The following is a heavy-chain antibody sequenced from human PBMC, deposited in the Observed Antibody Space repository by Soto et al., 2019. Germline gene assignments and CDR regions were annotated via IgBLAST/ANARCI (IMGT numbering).Heavy chain of an antibody. D-gene: IGHD3-9*01. CDR2: ISYDGSNE. J-gene: IGHJ4*02. CDR1: GFTFSSYG. CDR3: TKDRELHFDCLLDFDY. V-gene: IGHV3-30*18. Sequence: QVQLVESGGGVVQPGRSLRLSCAASGFTFSSYGMHWVRQAPGKGLERVAVISYDGSNEYYADSVKGRFNISRDNSQNTLYLQMNSLRAEDTTVYYCTKDRELHFDCLLDFDYWGRGTLVTVSS.